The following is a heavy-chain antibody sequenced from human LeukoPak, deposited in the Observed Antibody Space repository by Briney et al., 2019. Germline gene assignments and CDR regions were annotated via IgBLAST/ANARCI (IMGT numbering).Heavy chain of an antibody. V-gene: IGHV7-4-1*02. J-gene: IGHJ5*02. CDR3: ARGSSSGWYDP. CDR1: GYTFTSYA. D-gene: IGHD6-19*01. Sequence: GASVNVSCTASGYTFTSYAMNWVRQAPGQGLEWMGWINTNTGNPTYAQGFTGRFVFSLDTSVSTAYLQISSPKAEDTAVYYCARGSSSGWYDPWGQGTLVTVSS. CDR2: INTNTGNP.